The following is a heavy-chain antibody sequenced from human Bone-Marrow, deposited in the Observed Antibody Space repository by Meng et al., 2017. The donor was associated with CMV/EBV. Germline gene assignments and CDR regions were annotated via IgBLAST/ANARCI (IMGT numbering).Heavy chain of an antibody. D-gene: IGHD1-1*01. V-gene: IGHV4-61*01. CDR1: GGSVSSGSYY. CDR2: IYYSGST. J-gene: IGHJ4*02. CDR3: ARGRSNWNDYPFVY. Sequence: SETLSLTCTVSGGSVSSGSYYWSWIRQPPGKGLEWIGYIYYSGSTNYNPSLKSRVTISVDTSKNQFSLKLSSVTAADTAVYYCARGRSNWNDYPFVYWGQGTLVTVSS.